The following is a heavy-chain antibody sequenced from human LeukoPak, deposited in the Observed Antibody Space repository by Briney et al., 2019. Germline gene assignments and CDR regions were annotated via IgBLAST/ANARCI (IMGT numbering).Heavy chain of an antibody. V-gene: IGHV3-48*04. CDR2: ISSSSSTI. Sequence: GGALRLSFAASGFTFSTYIMNGVRQAPGKGLEWVSYISSSSSTIYYADSVKGRFTISRDNAKNSLYLQRNSLRAEDTAVYYCARDTGDNWNPWGQGTLVTVSS. J-gene: IGHJ5*02. D-gene: IGHD1-20*01. CDR3: ARDTGDNWNP. CDR1: GFTFSTYI.